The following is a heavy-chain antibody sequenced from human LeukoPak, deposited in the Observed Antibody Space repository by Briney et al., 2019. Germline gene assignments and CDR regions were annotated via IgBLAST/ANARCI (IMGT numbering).Heavy chain of an antibody. J-gene: IGHJ6*02. CDR3: AREGQSTALDVVLHYGMDV. CDR1: GGTFSSYA. Sequence: ASVKVSCKASGGTFSSYAISWVRQAPGQGLEWMGGIIPIFGTANYAQKFQGRVTITADESTSTAYMELSSLRSEDTAVYYCAREGQSTALDVVLHYGMDVWGQGTTVTVSS. CDR2: IIPIFGTA. V-gene: IGHV1-69*13. D-gene: IGHD2-15*01.